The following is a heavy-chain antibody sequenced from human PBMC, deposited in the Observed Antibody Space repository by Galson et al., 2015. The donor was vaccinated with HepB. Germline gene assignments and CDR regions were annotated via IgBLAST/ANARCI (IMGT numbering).Heavy chain of an antibody. CDR1: GFTFSSYS. J-gene: IGHJ6*03. CDR2: IISSSSYI. D-gene: IGHD3-3*01. V-gene: IGHV3-21*01. CDR3: ARGPKRTGYYDFWSGYYTDYYYYYYMDV. Sequence: SLRLSCAASGFTFSSYSMNWVRQAPWKGLEWVSSIISSSSYIYYADSVKGRFTISIDNAKNSLYLQMNSLRAEDTAVYYCARGPKRTGYYDFWSGYYTDYYYYYYMDVWGKGTTVTVSS.